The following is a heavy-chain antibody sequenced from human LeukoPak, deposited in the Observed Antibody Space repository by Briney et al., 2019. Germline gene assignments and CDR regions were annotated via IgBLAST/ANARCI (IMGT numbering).Heavy chain of an antibody. CDR3: ARGVVYSSGWETFDY. V-gene: IGHV3-48*03. Sequence: GGSLRLSCAASGFNLSTYEMNWVRRAPGKGLEWVSYISTSGSIIYYAGSVKGRFTISRDNAKNSLYLQMNSLRAEDTAVYYCARGVVYSSGWETFDYWGQGTLVTVSS. D-gene: IGHD6-19*01. CDR2: ISTSGSII. J-gene: IGHJ4*02. CDR1: GFNLSTYE.